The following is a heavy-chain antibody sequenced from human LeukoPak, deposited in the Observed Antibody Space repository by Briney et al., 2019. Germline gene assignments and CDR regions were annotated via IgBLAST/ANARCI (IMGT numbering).Heavy chain of an antibody. CDR1: GFTVSSNY. CDR3: ARDIRAYSSSIDY. Sequence: PGGSLRLSCAASGFTVSSNYMSWVRQAPGKGLEWVSVIYSGGSTYYADSVKGRFTISRDNSKNTLYLQMNSLRAEDTAVYYCARDIRAYSSSIDYWGQGTLVTVSS. CDR2: IYSGGST. D-gene: IGHD6-6*01. V-gene: IGHV3-53*01. J-gene: IGHJ4*02.